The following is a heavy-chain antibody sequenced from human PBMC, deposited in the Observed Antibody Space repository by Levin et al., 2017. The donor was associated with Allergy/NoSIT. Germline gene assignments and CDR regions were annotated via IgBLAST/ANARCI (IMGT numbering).Heavy chain of an antibody. D-gene: IGHD5-18*01. V-gene: IGHV4-39*01. CDR3: ASQHTSYYYGMDV. CDR2: IYYSGST. Sequence: PSETLSLTCTVSGGSISSSSYYWGWIRQPPGKGLEWIGSIYYSGSTYYNPSLKSRVTISVDTSKNQFSLKLSSVTAADTAVYYCASQHTSYYYGMDVWGQGTTVTVSS. J-gene: IGHJ6*02. CDR1: GGSISSSSYY.